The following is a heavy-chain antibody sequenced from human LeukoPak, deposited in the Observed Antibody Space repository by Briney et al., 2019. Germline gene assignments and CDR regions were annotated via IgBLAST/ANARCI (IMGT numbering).Heavy chain of an antibody. CDR2: ISHDGSNE. CDR3: RTQLWSRFDY. Sequence: PGGSLRLSCAASGFTFRTYDMHWVRQAPGKGLEWVAVISHDGSNEDYADSVKGRFTISRDNSRNRLFLQMSSLRAEDTAVYYCRTQLWSRFDYWGQGTLVTVSS. CDR1: GFTFRTYD. V-gene: IGHV3-30*03. J-gene: IGHJ4*02. D-gene: IGHD1-1*01.